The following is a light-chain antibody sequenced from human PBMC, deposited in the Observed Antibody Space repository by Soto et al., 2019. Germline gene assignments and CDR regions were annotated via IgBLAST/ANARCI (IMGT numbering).Light chain of an antibody. Sequence: TKYPASLSAAVGYRVNITCRASQSISSWLAWYQVKPGQAPRLLIYDASRRASGVPARFSGSGSGTDFTLTISSLEPEDFALYYCHQRNTWPPITFGQGTRLEIK. CDR2: DAS. V-gene: IGKV3-11*01. CDR3: HQRNTWPPIT. CDR1: QSISSW. J-gene: IGKJ5*01.